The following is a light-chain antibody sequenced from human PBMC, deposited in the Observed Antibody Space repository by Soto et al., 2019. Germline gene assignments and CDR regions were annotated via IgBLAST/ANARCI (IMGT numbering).Light chain of an antibody. CDR3: TSYTTTSSLGV. Sequence: QAVVTQPASVSGSPGQSITLSCSGTSSDIGAYNYVSWYQHYPGKAPKLIIYEVSNRPSGVSTRFSGSKSGNTASLTISGLQADDEADYYCTSYTTTSSLGVFGGGTKLTVL. CDR2: EVS. V-gene: IGLV2-14*01. J-gene: IGLJ2*01. CDR1: SSDIGAYNY.